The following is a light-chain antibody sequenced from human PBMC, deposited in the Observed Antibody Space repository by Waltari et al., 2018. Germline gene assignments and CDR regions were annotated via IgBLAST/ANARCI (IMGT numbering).Light chain of an antibody. CDR3: QSYDSSRTVV. CDR1: SSTIGAGYD. J-gene: IGLJ2*01. Sequence: QSVLTQPPSVSGAPGQRVSLSCTGSSSTIGAGYDVHWYQQSPGTAPKLLIYDSNTRPSGVPDRFSGSKSGPSASRTITGLQAEDDGDYYCQSYDSSRTVVFGGGTKLTVL. V-gene: IGLV1-40*01. CDR2: DSN.